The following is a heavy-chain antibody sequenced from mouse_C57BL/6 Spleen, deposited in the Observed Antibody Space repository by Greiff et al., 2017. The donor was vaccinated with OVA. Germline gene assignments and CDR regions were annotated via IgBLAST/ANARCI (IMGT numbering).Heavy chain of an antibody. CDR1: GYSITSGYY. Sequence: EVKLVESGPGLVKPSQSLSLTCSVTGYSITSGYYWNWIRQFPGNKLEWMGYISYDGSNNYNPSLKNRISITRDTSKNQFFLKLNTVTTEDTATYYCARRGNSPYAMDYWGQGTSVTVSS. V-gene: IGHV3-6*01. CDR2: ISYDGSN. J-gene: IGHJ4*01. CDR3: ARRGNSPYAMDY.